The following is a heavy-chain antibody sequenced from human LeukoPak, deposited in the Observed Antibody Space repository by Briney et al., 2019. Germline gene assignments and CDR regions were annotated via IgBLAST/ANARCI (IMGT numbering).Heavy chain of an antibody. Sequence: SETLSLTCTVSGGSISSGGYYWSWIRQHPGKGLEWIGYIYYSGSTYYNPSLKSRVTISVDRSKNQFSLKLSSVTAADTAVYYCARAPGAHTENWFDPWGQGTLVTVSS. V-gene: IGHV4-31*03. CDR3: ARAPGAHTENWFDP. CDR1: GGSISSGGYY. J-gene: IGHJ5*02. D-gene: IGHD7-27*01. CDR2: IYYSGST.